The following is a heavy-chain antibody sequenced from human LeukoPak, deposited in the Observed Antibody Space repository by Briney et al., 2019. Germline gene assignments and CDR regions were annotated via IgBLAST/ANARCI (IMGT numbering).Heavy chain of an antibody. CDR1: GFTFSSCG. Sequence: GGSLRLSCAASGFTFSSCGMTWVRQAPGKGLEWVSSISGSDDGTYYADSVKGRFTISRDNSKNMLYLQMNSLRAEDTAVYYCAKWKYSNSGIDDYWGQGTLVTVSS. CDR2: ISGSDDGT. J-gene: IGHJ4*02. D-gene: IGHD6-6*01. CDR3: AKWKYSNSGIDDY. V-gene: IGHV3-23*01.